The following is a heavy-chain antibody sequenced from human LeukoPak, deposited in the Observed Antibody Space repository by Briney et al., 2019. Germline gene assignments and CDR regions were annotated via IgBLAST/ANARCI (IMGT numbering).Heavy chain of an antibody. D-gene: IGHD1-1*01. Sequence: SETLSLTCAVYGGSFSGYYWSWIRQPPGKGLEWIGEINHSGSTNYNPSLKSRVTISVDTPENQFSLKLSSVTAADTAVYYCARTDGTGHFDYWGQGTLVTVSS. CDR1: GGSFSGYY. CDR3: ARTDGTGHFDY. J-gene: IGHJ4*02. CDR2: INHSGST. V-gene: IGHV4-34*01.